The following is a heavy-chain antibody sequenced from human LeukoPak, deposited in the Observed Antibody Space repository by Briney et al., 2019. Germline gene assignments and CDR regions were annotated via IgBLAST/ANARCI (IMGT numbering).Heavy chain of an antibody. CDR3: ARGTTIFGVVTTKNAFDI. CDR1: GGSIGSYY. V-gene: IGHV4-59*01. Sequence: SETLSLTCTVSGGSIGSYYWSWIRQPPGKGLEWNGYIYYSGSTNYNPSLKSRVTISVDTSKNQFSLKLSSVTAADTAVYYCARGTTIFGVVTTKNAFDIWGQGTMVTVSS. J-gene: IGHJ3*02. CDR2: IYYSGST. D-gene: IGHD3-3*01.